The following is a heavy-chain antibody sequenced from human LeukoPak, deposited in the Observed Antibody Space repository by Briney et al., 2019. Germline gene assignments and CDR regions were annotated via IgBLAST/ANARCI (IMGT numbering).Heavy chain of an antibody. V-gene: IGHV3-23*01. CDR1: GFTFSSYA. J-gene: IGHJ4*02. CDR3: AKCFVVGGFYYFDY. D-gene: IGHD3-10*01. CDR2: ISGIGDST. Sequence: GGSLRLACAASGFTFSSYAISWVRQAPGKWLEWVSSISGIGDSTYYADSVKGRFTISRDNSKNTLYLQMNSLRAEDTAVYYCAKCFVVGGFYYFDYWGQGTLVTVSS.